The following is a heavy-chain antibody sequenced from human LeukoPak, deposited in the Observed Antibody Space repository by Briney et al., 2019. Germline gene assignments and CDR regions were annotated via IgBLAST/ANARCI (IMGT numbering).Heavy chain of an antibody. Sequence: AGGSLRLSCAASEFALSNYYMSWIRQAPGKGLEWVSYISYGGDTKYYADSVKGRFTVSRDNAKNSMYLQMNSLRAEDTAVYYCARLGIITAAGSNDYWGQGTLVTVSS. CDR2: ISYGGDTK. CDR3: ARLGIITAAGSNDY. CDR1: EFALSNYY. D-gene: IGHD6-13*01. J-gene: IGHJ4*02. V-gene: IGHV3-11*01.